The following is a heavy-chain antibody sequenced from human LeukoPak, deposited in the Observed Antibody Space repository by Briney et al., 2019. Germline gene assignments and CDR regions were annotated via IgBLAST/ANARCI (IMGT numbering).Heavy chain of an antibody. CDR3: ARVEGAVWQYFQH. V-gene: IGHV4-4*02. CDR1: GGSISSSNW. Sequence: PSGTLSPTCAVSGGSISSSNWWSWVRQPPGKGLEWIGEIYHSGRTNYNPSLKSRVTISVDKSKNQFSLKLNSVTAADTAVYYCARVEGAVWQYFQHWGQGTLVTVSS. D-gene: IGHD1-26*01. CDR2: IYHSGRT. J-gene: IGHJ1*01.